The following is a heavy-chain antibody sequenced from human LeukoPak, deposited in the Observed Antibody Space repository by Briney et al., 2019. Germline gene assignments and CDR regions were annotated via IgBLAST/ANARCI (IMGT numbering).Heavy chain of an antibody. J-gene: IGHJ4*02. CDR1: GGSISSYY. CDR3: ASTPKATYYYDSSGYYYFDY. CDR2: IYTSGST. V-gene: IGHV4-4*07. Sequence: SETLSLTCTVSGGSISSYYWSWIRQPAGKGLEWIGRIYTSGSTNYNPSLKSRVTMSVDTSKNQFSLKLSSVTAADTAVYYCASTPKATYYYDSSGYYYFDYWGQGTLVTVSS. D-gene: IGHD3-22*01.